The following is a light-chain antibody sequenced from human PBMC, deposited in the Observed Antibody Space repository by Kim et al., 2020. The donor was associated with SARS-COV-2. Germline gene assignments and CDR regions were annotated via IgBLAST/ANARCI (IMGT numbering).Light chain of an antibody. V-gene: IGKV1D-13*01. Sequence: ASVGYRVPITCRACQDITTALALYHQKPGKTPKLLMYDVSTLESGVPSRFSGSGSGTDFTLTIGSLQPEDFATYYCQQFKNYPRTFGQGTKVDIK. CDR3: QQFKNYPRT. CDR2: DVS. CDR1: QDITTA. J-gene: IGKJ1*01.